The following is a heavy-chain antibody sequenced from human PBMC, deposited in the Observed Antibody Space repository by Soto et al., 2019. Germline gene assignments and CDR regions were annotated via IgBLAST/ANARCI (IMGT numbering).Heavy chain of an antibody. CDR1: GFAFSSFS. J-gene: IGHJ5*02. CDR3: ARVRGVVPAAPNWFDP. Sequence: PVGSLRLSCAASGFAFSSFSMAWVRQPPGKGLEWVSYISSSSSYTNYADSVKGRFTISRDNAKNSLYLQMNSLRAEDTAVYYCARVRGVVPAAPNWFDPWGQGTLVTVSS. D-gene: IGHD2-2*01. CDR2: ISSSSSYT. V-gene: IGHV3-21*05.